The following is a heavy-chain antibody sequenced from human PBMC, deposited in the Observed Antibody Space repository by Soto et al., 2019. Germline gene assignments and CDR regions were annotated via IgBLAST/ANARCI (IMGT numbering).Heavy chain of an antibody. D-gene: IGHD3-10*01. CDR3: ARDDEGGTYCDLGY. V-gene: IGHV3-30-3*01. CDR1: GFTFSNYI. Sequence: GGSLRLSCAASGFTFSNYIMHWVRQAPGKGLEWVAFILDDGNNKYYADSVKGRFTISRDNSKNTLYLQMNSLRTEDTAVYYCARDDEGGTYCDLGYWGQGTLVTVSS. J-gene: IGHJ4*02. CDR2: ILDDGNNK.